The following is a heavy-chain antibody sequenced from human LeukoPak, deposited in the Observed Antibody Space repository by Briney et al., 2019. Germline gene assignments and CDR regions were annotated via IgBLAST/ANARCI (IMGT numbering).Heavy chain of an antibody. CDR2: IFYSGST. J-gene: IGHJ4*02. CDR1: SGSISTSNYY. Sequence: SETLSLTCTVSSGSISTSNYYWGWVRQPPGTALEWIGNIFYSGSTYYSPSLKSRVTISVDTSKNQFSLKLSSVTAADTAMYYCASLYGSGFSFDYWGQGTLVTVSS. D-gene: IGHD3-10*01. V-gene: IGHV4-39*07. CDR3: ASLYGSGFSFDY.